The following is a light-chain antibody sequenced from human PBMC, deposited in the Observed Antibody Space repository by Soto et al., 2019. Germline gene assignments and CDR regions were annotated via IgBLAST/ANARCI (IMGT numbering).Light chain of an antibody. CDR1: SGRIASNY. CDR3: QSYDSSTVV. J-gene: IGLJ2*01. CDR2: EDD. V-gene: IGLV6-57*04. Sequence: NFMLTQPHSVSESPGKTVTISCTRSSGRIASNYVQWYQQRPGSAPTTVIYEDDQRPSGVPVRVSGSSDSSSNSASLTISGLKTEDEADYYCQSYDSSTVVFGGGTKLTVL.